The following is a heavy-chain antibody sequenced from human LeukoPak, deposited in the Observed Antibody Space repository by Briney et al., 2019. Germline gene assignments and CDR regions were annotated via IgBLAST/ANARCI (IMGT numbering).Heavy chain of an antibody. CDR3: AKDPSGGYYYDSSGYYYVGDY. V-gene: IGHV3-23*01. J-gene: IGHJ4*02. CDR1: GFTFSSYA. D-gene: IGHD3-22*01. CDR2: ISGSGGST. Sequence: GGSLRLSCAASGFTFSSYAMSWVRQAPGKGLEWVSAISGSGGSTYYADSVKGRFTTSRDNSKNTLYLQMNSLRAEDTAVYYCAKDPSGGYYYDSSGYYYVGDYWGQGTLVTVSS.